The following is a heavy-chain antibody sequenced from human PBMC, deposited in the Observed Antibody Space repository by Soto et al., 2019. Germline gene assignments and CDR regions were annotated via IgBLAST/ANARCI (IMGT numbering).Heavy chain of an antibody. V-gene: IGHV1-18*01. Sequence: QVQLVQSGAEVKKPGASVKVSCKASGYTFTSYGISWVRQAPGQGIEWMGWISAYNGNTNYAQKLQGRVTMTTDTSTSTAYMELRSLRSDDTAVYYCARDLHVLLWFGGTYYYGMDVWGQGTTVTVSS. J-gene: IGHJ6*02. CDR2: ISAYNGNT. CDR3: ARDLHVLLWFGGTYYYGMDV. D-gene: IGHD3-10*01. CDR1: GYTFTSYG.